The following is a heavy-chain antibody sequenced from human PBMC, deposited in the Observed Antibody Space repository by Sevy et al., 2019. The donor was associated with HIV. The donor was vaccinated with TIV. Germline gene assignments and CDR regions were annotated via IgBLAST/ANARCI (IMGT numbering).Heavy chain of an antibody. D-gene: IGHD5-18*01. CDR3: ARVSDTAMAPEYFQH. CDR1: GFTFSSYS. Sequence: GSLRLSCAASGFTFSSYSMNWDRQAPGKGLEWVSYISSSSSYIYYADSVKGRFTISRDNAKNSLYLQMNSLRAEDTAVYYCARVSDTAMAPEYFQHWGQGTLVTVSS. J-gene: IGHJ1*01. CDR2: ISSSSSYI. V-gene: IGHV3-21*01.